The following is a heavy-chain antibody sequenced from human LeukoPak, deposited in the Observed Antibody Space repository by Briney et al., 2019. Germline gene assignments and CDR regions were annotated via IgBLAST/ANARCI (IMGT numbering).Heavy chain of an antibody. CDR1: GFTFSSYA. D-gene: IGHD2-21*02. J-gene: IGHJ4*02. CDR2: ISYDGSNK. V-gene: IGHV3-30*04. CDR3: AKDWRAYCGGDCYSYFDY. Sequence: GRSLRLSCAASGFTFSSYAMHWVRQAPGKGLEWVAVISYDGSNKYYADSVKGRFTISRDNSKNTLYLQMNSLRAEDTAVYYCAKDWRAYCGGDCYSYFDYWGQGTLVTVSS.